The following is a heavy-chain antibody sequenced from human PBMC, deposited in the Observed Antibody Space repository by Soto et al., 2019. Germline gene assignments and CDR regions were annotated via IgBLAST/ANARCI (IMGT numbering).Heavy chain of an antibody. J-gene: IGHJ4*02. V-gene: IGHV4-34*01. CDR1: GGSFSGYY. CDR3: ARIGHYDSSGYVDY. CDR2: INHSGST. Sequence: QVQLQQWGAGLLKPSETLSLTCAVYGGSFSGYYWSWIRQPPGKGLEWIGEINHSGSTNYNPSLKSRVTISVDTSKNQFSLQLSSVTAADTAVYYCARIGHYDSSGYVDYWGQGTLVTVSS. D-gene: IGHD3-22*01.